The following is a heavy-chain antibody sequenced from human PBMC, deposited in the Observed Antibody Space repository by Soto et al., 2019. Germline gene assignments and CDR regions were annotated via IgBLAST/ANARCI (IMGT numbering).Heavy chain of an antibody. CDR3: ARGGDSGSGDY. V-gene: IGHV3-74*03. CDR1: GFTFSSYW. J-gene: IGHJ4*02. CDR2: INTDGSTT. Sequence: EVQLVESGGGLVQPGGSLRLSCAASGFTFSSYWMYWVRQVPGKGLVWVSRINTDGSTTTYAASVEGRFTISRDNAKNTLFLQMNGRRAEDTAVYYGARGGDSGSGDYWGQGILVIVSS. D-gene: IGHD3-10*01.